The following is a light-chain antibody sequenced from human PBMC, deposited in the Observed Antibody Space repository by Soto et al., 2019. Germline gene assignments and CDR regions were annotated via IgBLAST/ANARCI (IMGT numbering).Light chain of an antibody. V-gene: IGKV1-39*01. J-gene: IGKJ1*01. CDR3: QQSYSSPPK. Sequence: IQMTHSPSSLSASVEDRVIITCRASQSISNHLNWYQQKPGKAPKLLIFAASSLQSGVPSRFSGSRSGPDFTLTISSLQPEDFATYYCQQSYSSPPKFGQGTKVDI. CDR1: QSISNH. CDR2: AAS.